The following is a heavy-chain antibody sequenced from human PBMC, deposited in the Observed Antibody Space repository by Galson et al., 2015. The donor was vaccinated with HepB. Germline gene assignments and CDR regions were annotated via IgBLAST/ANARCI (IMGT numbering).Heavy chain of an antibody. Sequence: QSGAEVKKPGESLKISCKGSGYSFTSYWIGWVRQMPGKGLEWMGIIYPGDSDTRYSPSFQGQVTISADKSISTAYLQWSSLKASDTAMYYCARQRGNYDILTQSDYWGQGTLVTVSS. J-gene: IGHJ4*02. CDR2: IYPGDSDT. V-gene: IGHV5-51*01. D-gene: IGHD3-9*01. CDR3: ARQRGNYDILTQSDY. CDR1: GYSFTSYW.